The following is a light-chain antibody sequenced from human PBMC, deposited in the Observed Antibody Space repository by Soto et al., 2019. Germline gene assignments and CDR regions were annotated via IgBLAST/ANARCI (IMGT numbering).Light chain of an antibody. CDR1: QSVSSN. J-gene: IGKJ1*01. CDR3: LEYTNWPPGT. CDR2: GAS. Sequence: EIVMTQSPATLSVSPGERATLSCRASQSVSSNLAWYQQRPGQAPRLLIYGASTRATGIPARFSGSGSGTEFTLSISSLQSEDFAVYYCLEYTNWPPGTFGQGTKVEIK. V-gene: IGKV3-15*01.